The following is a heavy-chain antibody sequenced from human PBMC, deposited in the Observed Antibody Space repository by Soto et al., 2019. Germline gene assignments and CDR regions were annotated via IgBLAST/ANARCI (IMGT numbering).Heavy chain of an antibody. J-gene: IGHJ5*02. CDR1: GFTFSSYS. D-gene: IGHD6-19*01. V-gene: IGHV3-48*02. CDR2: ISRHSSTL. Sequence: EVQLVESGGGLVQPGGSLRLSCAASGFTFSSYSMNWVRQAPGKGLEWISYISRHSSTLHYADSVKGRFTISRDNAGNSLYLQMNSLRDEETAVYYCVRDGSGNLYLNWFEPWGQGTLVTVSS. CDR3: VRDGSGNLYLNWFEP.